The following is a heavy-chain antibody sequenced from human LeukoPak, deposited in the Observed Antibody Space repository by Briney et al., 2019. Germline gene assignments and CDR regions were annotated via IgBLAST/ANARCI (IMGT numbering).Heavy chain of an antibody. CDR2: IYYSGNT. CDR3: ARRYLGGNYPDYFNH. Sequence: SETLSLTCIVSGGSISSTTYYWGWIRQPPGERLEWIGSIYYSGNTYYNPSLKSRVTISIDTSKNQFSLNLNSVTAADTALYSCARRYLGGNYPDYFNHWGQGTLVTVSS. D-gene: IGHD1-26*01. V-gene: IGHV4-39*01. CDR1: GGSISSTTYY. J-gene: IGHJ4*02.